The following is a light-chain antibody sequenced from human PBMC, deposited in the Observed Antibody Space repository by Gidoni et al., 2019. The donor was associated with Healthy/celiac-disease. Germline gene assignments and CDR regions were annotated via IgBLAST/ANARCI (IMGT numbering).Light chain of an antibody. Sequence: QSALTQPPSASGSPGQSVTISCTGTRSDVGGYNYVSWYQQHPGKAPKLMIYEVSKRPSGVPDRFSGSKSGNTASLTVSGLQAEDEADYYCSSYAGSNKFLVFGGGTKLTVL. CDR2: EVS. J-gene: IGLJ2*01. V-gene: IGLV2-8*01. CDR1: RSDVGGYNY. CDR3: SSYAGSNKFLV.